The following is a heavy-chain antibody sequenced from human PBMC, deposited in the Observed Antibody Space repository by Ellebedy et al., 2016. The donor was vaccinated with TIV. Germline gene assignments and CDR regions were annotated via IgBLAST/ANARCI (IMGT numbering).Heavy chain of an antibody. Sequence: PGGSLRLSCAASGFVFSSYGMHWVRQAPGKGLEWVAVISHDGSKKWYADSLKGRLTISRDNSKNTLYLQMNNLRTEDTAVYYCAKDRTDTALAYWGQGTLVTVSS. J-gene: IGHJ4*02. D-gene: IGHD5-18*01. V-gene: IGHV3-30*18. CDR3: AKDRTDTALAY. CDR2: ISHDGSKK. CDR1: GFVFSSYG.